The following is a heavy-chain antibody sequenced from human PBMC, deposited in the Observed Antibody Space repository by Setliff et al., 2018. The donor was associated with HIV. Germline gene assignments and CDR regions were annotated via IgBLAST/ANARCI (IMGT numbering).Heavy chain of an antibody. Sequence: ASETLSLTCAVYGESFNDYYWSWIRQPPGKGLEWIGYIYYSGSTNYNPSLKSRVTFSADTSKNQFSLNLNSVTATDTAVYYCVRQGLTMNRGVPAPILYYFDYWGQGILVTVSS. J-gene: IGHJ4*02. D-gene: IGHD3-10*01. CDR2: IYYSGST. V-gene: IGHV4-59*08. CDR1: GESFNDYY. CDR3: VRQGLTMNRGVPAPILYYFDY.